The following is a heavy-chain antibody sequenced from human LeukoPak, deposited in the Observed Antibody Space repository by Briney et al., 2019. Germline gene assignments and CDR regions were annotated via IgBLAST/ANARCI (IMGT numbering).Heavy chain of an antibody. Sequence: GGSLRLSCAASGFIFSTYSMNWVRQAPGKGLEWVSSISSSSTYIYYADSVKGRFTISRDNAKNSLYLQMNSLRAEDTALYYCARVIAVGDYGDFYFDYWGQGTLVTVSS. J-gene: IGHJ4*02. CDR1: GFIFSTYS. CDR3: ARVIAVGDYGDFYFDY. CDR2: ISSSSTYI. V-gene: IGHV3-21*04. D-gene: IGHD4-17*01.